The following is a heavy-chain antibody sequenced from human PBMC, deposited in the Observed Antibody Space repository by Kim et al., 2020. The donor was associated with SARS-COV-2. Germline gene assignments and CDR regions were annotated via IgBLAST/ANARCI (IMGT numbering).Heavy chain of an antibody. D-gene: IGHD3-16*02. CDR3: ARDFPRLSMITFGGVIARDY. J-gene: IGHJ4*02. V-gene: IGHV1-3*01. CDR1: GYTFTSYA. Sequence: ASVKVSCKASGYTFTSYAMHWVRQAPGQRLEWMGWINAGNGNTKYSQKFQGRVTITRDTSASTAYMELSSLRSEDTAVYYCARDFPRLSMITFGGVIARDYWGQRALVTVSS. CDR2: INAGNGNT.